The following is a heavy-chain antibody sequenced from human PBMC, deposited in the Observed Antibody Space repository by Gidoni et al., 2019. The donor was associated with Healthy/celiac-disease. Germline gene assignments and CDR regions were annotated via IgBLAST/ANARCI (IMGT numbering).Heavy chain of an antibody. CDR3: AKDSGYCSSTSCYVYYYYYMDV. J-gene: IGHJ6*03. CDR1: GFTFSSYG. V-gene: IGHV3-30*18. D-gene: IGHD2-2*03. CDR2: ISYDGSNK. Sequence: QVQLVESGGGVVQPGRSLRLSCAASGFTFSSYGMHWVRQAPGKGLEWVAVISYDGSNKYYADSVKGRFTISRDNSKNTLYLQMNSLRAEDTAVYYCAKDSGYCSSTSCYVYYYYYMDVWGKGTTVTVSS.